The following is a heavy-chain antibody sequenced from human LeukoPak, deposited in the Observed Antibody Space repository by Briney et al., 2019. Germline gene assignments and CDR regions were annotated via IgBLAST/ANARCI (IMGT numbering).Heavy chain of an antibody. V-gene: IGHV3-23*01. D-gene: IGHD3-10*01. CDR1: GFTFSSYA. CDR3: AKDPLVRGVTYDF. CDR2: ISGSGGST. J-gene: IGHJ4*02. Sequence: GGSLRLSCAASGFTFSSYAMTWVRQAPGKGLEWVSAISGSGGSTYYADSVKGRFTISRDNSKNTLYLQMNSLRAEDTAVYYCAKDPLVRGVTYDFWGQGTLVTVSS.